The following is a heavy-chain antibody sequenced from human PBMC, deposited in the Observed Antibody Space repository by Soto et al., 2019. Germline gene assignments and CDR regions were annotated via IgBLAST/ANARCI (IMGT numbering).Heavy chain of an antibody. CDR3: ARDREGIAVAGDY. Sequence: ASVKVSCKASGYTFIRYGITWVRQAPGQGFEWMGWISPYDDSTIYAQKLQGRVTMTADTSTSTVNMDLRSLKSDDTAVYYCARDREGIAVAGDYWGQGTLVTVSS. D-gene: IGHD6-19*01. J-gene: IGHJ4*02. V-gene: IGHV1-18*01. CDR2: ISPYDDST. CDR1: GYTFIRYG.